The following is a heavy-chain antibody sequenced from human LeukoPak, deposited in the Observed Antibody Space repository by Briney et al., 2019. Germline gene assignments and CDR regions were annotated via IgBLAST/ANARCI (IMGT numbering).Heavy chain of an antibody. Sequence: ASVTVSCTASGYTFTAYYIHWVRQAPGQGLEWMGWINPNSGGTYYAQQFQGRVTMTSDTSISTHYVELSRLRSDDTAVYYCAREKGGEYQWLYNWFDPWGQGTLVTVSS. CDR3: AREKGGEYQWLYNWFDP. CDR2: INPNSGGT. D-gene: IGHD2-2*01. CDR1: GYTFTAYY. J-gene: IGHJ5*02. V-gene: IGHV1-2*02.